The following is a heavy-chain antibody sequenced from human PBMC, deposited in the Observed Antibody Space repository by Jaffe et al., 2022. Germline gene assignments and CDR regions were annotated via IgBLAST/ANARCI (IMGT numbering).Heavy chain of an antibody. CDR2: INHSGST. V-gene: IGHV4-34*01. J-gene: IGHJ6*03. D-gene: IGHD4-4*01. Sequence: QVQLQQWGAGLLKPSETLSLTCAVYGGSFSGYYWSWIRQPPGKGLEWIGEINHSGSTNYNPSLKSRVTISVDTSKNQFSLKLSSVTAADTAVYYCARAPAKVTTIKRNYYYYMDVWGKGTTVTVSS. CDR1: GGSFSGYY. CDR3: ARAPAKVTTIKRNYYYYMDV.